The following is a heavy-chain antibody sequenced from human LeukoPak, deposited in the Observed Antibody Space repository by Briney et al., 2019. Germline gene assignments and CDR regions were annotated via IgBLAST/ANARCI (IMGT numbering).Heavy chain of an antibody. V-gene: IGHV1-2*02. J-gene: IGHJ4*02. CDR1: GYTFTGYY. CDR3: ARVPGIVGPFDY. CDR2: INPNSGGT. Sequence: AASVKVSCKASGYTFTGYYMHWVRQAPGQGLEWMGWINPNSGGTNYAQKFQGRVTMTRDTSISTAYMELSRPRSDDTAVYYCARVPGIVGPFDYWGQGTLVTVSS. D-gene: IGHD1-26*01.